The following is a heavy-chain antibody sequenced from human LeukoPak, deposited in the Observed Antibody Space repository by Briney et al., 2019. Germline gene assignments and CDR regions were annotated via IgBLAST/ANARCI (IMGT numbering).Heavy chain of an antibody. D-gene: IGHD6-6*01. CDR2: INSDGSST. Sequence: PGGSLRLSCAASGFTFSSYWMHWVRQAPGKGLVWVSRINSDGSSTSYADSVKGRLTISRDNTKNTLYLQMNSLRAEDTAVYYCASTEYSSSEFDYWGQGTLVTVSS. J-gene: IGHJ4*02. CDR1: GFTFSSYW. V-gene: IGHV3-74*01. CDR3: ASTEYSSSEFDY.